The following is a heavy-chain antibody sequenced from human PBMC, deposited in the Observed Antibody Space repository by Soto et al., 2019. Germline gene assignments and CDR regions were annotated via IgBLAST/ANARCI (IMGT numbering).Heavy chain of an antibody. J-gene: IGHJ5*02. D-gene: IGHD6-19*01. V-gene: IGHV4-31*02. CDR3: ARMYSSGSGWFHP. CDR2: FYSSGSI. CDR1: GYFIGAGGYY. Sequence: SETLSLTCFVSGYFIGAGGYYWSWIRHHPGKGLEWIGSFYSSGSIIYNPSLRSRVSISGDMSTNQFSMSLTSVTAADTARYNCARMYSSGSGWFHPWGQGTLVTVSS.